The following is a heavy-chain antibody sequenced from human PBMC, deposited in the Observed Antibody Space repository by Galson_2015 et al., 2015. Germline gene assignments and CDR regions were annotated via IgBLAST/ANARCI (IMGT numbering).Heavy chain of an antibody. CDR2: INWNGGST. Sequence: SLRISCAASGFTFDDYGMSWVRQAPGKGLEWVSGINWNGGSTGYADSVKGRFTISRDNAKNSLYLQMNSLRAEDTALYHCAREGYSSGWYDYWGQGTLVTVSS. V-gene: IGHV3-20*01. J-gene: IGHJ4*02. CDR1: GFTFDDYG. CDR3: AREGYSSGWYDY. D-gene: IGHD6-19*01.